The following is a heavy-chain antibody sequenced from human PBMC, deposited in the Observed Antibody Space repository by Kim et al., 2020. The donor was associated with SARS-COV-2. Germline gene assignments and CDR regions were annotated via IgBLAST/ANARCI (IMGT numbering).Heavy chain of an antibody. V-gene: IGHV3-13*01. J-gene: IGHJ2*01. CDR2: IGTAGDT. D-gene: IGHD3-10*01. CDR1: GFTFSSYD. Sequence: GGSLRLSCAASGFTFSSYDMHWVRQATGKGLEWVSAIGTAGDTYYPGSVKGRFTISRENAKNSLYLQMNSLRAGDTAVYYCARAPQVYGSGSGSYWYFDLWGRGTLVTVSS. CDR3: ARAPQVYGSGSGSYWYFDL.